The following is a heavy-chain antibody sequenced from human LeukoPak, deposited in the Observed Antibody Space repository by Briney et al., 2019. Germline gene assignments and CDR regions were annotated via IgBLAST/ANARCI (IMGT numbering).Heavy chain of an antibody. CDR3: ARGLGVAAADS. D-gene: IGHD6-13*01. CDR2: IYPSGST. J-gene: IGHJ4*02. CDR1: GGSIKSYY. Sequence: SETLSLTCSVSGGSIKSYYWSWVQQAAGKGLEWIGRIYPSGSTNYNPSLKSRVNMSEDTSKNHFSLSLRSATAADTAVYYCARGLGVAAADSWGQGILVTVSS. V-gene: IGHV4-4*07.